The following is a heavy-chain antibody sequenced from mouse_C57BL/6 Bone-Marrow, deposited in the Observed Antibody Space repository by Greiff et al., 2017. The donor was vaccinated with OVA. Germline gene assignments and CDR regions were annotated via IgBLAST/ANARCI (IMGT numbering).Heavy chain of an antibody. CDR3: ARGAYYYGSSYGY. Sequence: EVQLQQSGPVLVKPGASVKMSCKASGYTFTDYYMNWVKQSHGKSLEWIGAINPYNGGTSYNQKFKGKATLTVDKSSSTAYMELNSLTSEDSAVYYCARGAYYYGSSYGYWGQGTTLTVSS. D-gene: IGHD1-1*01. CDR1: GYTFTDYY. J-gene: IGHJ2*01. V-gene: IGHV1-19*01. CDR2: INPYNGGT.